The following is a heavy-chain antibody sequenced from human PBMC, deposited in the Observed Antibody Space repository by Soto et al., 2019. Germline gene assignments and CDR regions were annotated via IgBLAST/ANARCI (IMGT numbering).Heavy chain of an antibody. J-gene: IGHJ4*02. Sequence: SETLSLTCAVYGGSFSGYYWTWIRQPPGTGLEWIGEINHSGSTNYNPSLKSRDTISVGTSKNQFSLKLTSVTAADTAVYYCARDKITGLFDYWGQGTLVTVSS. CDR3: ARDKITGLFDY. CDR1: GGSFSGYY. V-gene: IGHV4-34*01. CDR2: INHSGST. D-gene: IGHD2-8*02.